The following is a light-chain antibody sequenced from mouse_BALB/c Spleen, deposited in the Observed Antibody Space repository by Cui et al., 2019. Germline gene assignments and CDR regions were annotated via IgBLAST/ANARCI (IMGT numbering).Light chain of an antibody. CDR1: SSVNY. Sequence: QIVLTKSPAIMSASPGEKVTITCSASSSVNYMHWYQQKSGTSPKRWIYDTSKLASGVPARFSGSGSGTSYSLTISSMEAEDAATYYCQQWSSNPRTFGGGTRLEIK. CDR3: QQWSSNPRT. CDR2: DTS. J-gene: IGKJ1*01. V-gene: IGKV4-59*01.